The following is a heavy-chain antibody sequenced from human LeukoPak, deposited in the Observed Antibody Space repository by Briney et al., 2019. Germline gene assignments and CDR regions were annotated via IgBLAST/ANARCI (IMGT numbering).Heavy chain of an antibody. V-gene: IGHV3-66*01. CDR3: AREEYSSSWYLPFDF. CDR1: GFTVSSNY. Sequence: GGSLRLSCAASGFTVSSNYMSWVRQAPGKGLEWVSVIYSGGSTYYADSVKGRFTISRDNSKNTLYLQMNSLRAEDTAVYYCAREEYSSSWYLPFDFGGQGTLVTVSS. CDR2: IYSGGST. J-gene: IGHJ4*02. D-gene: IGHD6-13*01.